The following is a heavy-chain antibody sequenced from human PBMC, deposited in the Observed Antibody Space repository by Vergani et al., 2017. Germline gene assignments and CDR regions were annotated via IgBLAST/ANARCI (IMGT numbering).Heavy chain of an antibody. CDR2: IWYDGSNK. V-gene: IGHV3-33*01. J-gene: IGHJ5*02. D-gene: IGHD6-13*01. CDR1: GFTFSSYG. Sequence: QVQLVESGGGVVQPGRSLRLSCAASGFTFSSYGMHWVRQAPGKGLEWVAVIWYDGSNKYYADSVKGRFTIARDNSKNTLDLQMNSLRAEDTAVYYCARDGSSSSPFDPWGQGTLVTVSS. CDR3: ARDGSSSSPFDP.